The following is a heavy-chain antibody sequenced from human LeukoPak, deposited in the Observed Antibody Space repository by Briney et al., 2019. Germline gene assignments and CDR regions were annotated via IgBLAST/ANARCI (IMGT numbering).Heavy chain of an antibody. CDR2: IYPGDSET. CDR1: GYRFTSHW. Sequence: GESMKISCRASGYRFTSHWIGWVRQMPGKGLEWMGIIYPGDSETRYSPSLQGQVTISADTSINTAYLQWTSLRASDTAMYYCARQDPYCGGDCSLFDSWGQGTLVTVSS. V-gene: IGHV5-51*01. CDR3: ARQDPYCGGDCSLFDS. D-gene: IGHD2-21*02. J-gene: IGHJ4*02.